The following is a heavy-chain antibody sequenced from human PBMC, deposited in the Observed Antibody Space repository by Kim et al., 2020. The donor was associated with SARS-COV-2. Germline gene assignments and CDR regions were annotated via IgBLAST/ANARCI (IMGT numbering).Heavy chain of an antibody. CDR2: ISGSGGST. D-gene: IGHD6-13*01. CDR3: AKMGSSSPHYYYGMDV. CDR1: GFTFSSYA. V-gene: IGHV3-23*01. Sequence: GGSLRLSCAASGFTFSSYAMSWVRQAPGKGLEWVSAISGSGGSTYYADSVKGRFTISRDNSKNTLYLQMNSLRAEDTAVYYCAKMGSSSPHYYYGMDVWGQGTTVTVSS. J-gene: IGHJ6*02.